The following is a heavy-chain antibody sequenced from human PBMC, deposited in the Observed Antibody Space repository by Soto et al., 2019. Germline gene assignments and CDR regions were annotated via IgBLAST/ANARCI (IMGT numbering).Heavy chain of an antibody. CDR3: ARLRCSGDSCHSKGTFDY. Sequence: ASVKVSCKASGYTFPNFGISWVRQAPGQGLEWLGWISTDNGDTKYAQKIQARVTLTTDTATTTVYMEMTSSVTAADTALFFCARLRCSGDSCHSKGTFDYWGQGTLVTVSS. CDR2: ISTDNGDT. D-gene: IGHD2-15*01. J-gene: IGHJ4*02. CDR1: GYTFPNFG. V-gene: IGHV1-18*04.